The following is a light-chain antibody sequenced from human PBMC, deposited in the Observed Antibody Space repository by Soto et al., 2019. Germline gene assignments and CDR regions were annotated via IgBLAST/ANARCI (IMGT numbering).Light chain of an antibody. CDR2: GAS. Sequence: EIVLTQSPGTLSLSPGERATLSCRASQSVSSSFLAWYQQKPGQAPRLLIHGASSRATGIPDRFSGSGSGTDFTLTISSLEPEDFAVYYCQQYGSSPITFGQGARLEIK. CDR1: QSVSSSF. J-gene: IGKJ5*01. V-gene: IGKV3-20*01. CDR3: QQYGSSPIT.